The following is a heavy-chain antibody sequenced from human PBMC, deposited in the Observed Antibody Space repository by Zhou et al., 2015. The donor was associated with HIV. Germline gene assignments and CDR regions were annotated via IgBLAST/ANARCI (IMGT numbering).Heavy chain of an antibody. V-gene: IGHV1-69*12. D-gene: IGHD3-22*01. CDR1: GGTFSSYA. CDR3: ARNMIVLVTDYYYGMDV. J-gene: IGHJ6*02. Sequence: QVQLVQSGAEVKKPGSSVKVSCKASGGTFSSYAISWVRQAPGQGLEWMGGIIPIFGTANYAQKFQGRVTITADESTSTAYMELSSLRSEDTAVYYCARNMIVLVTDYYYGMDVWGQGTTVTVSS. CDR2: IIPIFGTA.